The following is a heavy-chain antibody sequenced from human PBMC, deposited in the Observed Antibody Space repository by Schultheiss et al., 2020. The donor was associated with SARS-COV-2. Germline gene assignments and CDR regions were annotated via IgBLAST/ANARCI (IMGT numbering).Heavy chain of an antibody. CDR3: ARVSGIAVAVDY. CDR1: GFTFSSYA. J-gene: IGHJ4*02. Sequence: GGSLRLSCAASGFTFSSYAMHWVRQAPGKGLEWVAVISYDGSNKYYADSVKGRFTISRDNSKNTLYLQMNSLRAEDTAVYYCARVSGIAVAVDYWGQGTLVTVSS. V-gene: IGHV3-30-3*01. CDR2: ISYDGSNK. D-gene: IGHD6-19*01.